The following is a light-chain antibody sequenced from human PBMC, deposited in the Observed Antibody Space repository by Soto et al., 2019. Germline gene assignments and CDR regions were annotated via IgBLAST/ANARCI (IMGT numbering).Light chain of an antibody. CDR3: CSYATGSVYV. J-gene: IGLJ1*01. CDR1: SSDVGDYNY. V-gene: IGLV2-14*01. Sequence: QSALTQPASVSGSPGQSITISCTGTSSDVGDYNYVSWYQQYPGKVPKLMMFDVSNRPSGVSNRFSGSKSGNTASLTISGLQAEDEAEYFCCSYATGSVYVFGTGTKLTVL. CDR2: DVS.